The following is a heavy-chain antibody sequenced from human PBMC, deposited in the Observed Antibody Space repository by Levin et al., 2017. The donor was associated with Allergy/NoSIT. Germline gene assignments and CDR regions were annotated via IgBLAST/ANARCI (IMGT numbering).Heavy chain of an antibody. J-gene: IGHJ3*02. Sequence: SLKISCAASGFTFDDYAMHWVRQAPGKGLEWVSGISWNSGSIGYADSVKGRFTISRDNAKNALYLQMNSLRTEDTALYYCARDNIGLPDAFDSWSQGTMVVVSS. D-gene: IGHD3-10*01. CDR2: ISWNSGSI. CDR1: GFTFDDYA. V-gene: IGHV3-9*01. CDR3: ARDNIGLPDAFDS.